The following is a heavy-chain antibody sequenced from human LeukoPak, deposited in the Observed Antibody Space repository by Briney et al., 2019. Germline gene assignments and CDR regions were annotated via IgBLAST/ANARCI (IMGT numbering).Heavy chain of an antibody. J-gene: IGHJ4*02. Sequence: GGSLRLSCAASGFTFSSYAMSWVRQAPGKGLEWVSAISGSGGSTYYADSVKGRFTISRENTKKSVYLQMNSLRAEDTAVYYCAKIAAAPLGLFDYWGQGTLVTVSS. CDR1: GFTFSSYA. V-gene: IGHV3-23*01. CDR2: ISGSGGST. CDR3: AKIAAAPLGLFDY. D-gene: IGHD6-13*01.